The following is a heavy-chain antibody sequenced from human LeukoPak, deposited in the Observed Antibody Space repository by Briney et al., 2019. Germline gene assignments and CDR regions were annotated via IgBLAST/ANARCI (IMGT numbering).Heavy chain of an antibody. CDR1: GGTFSSYA. V-gene: IGHV1-69*01. CDR3: ARARSGYSYGWDAFDI. D-gene: IGHD5-18*01. Sequence: GSSVKVSCKASGGTFSSYAISWVRQAPGQGLEWMGEIIPIFGTANYAQKFQGRVTITADESTSTAYIELSSLRSEDTAVYYCARARSGYSYGWDAFDIWGQGTMVTVSS. CDR2: IIPIFGTA. J-gene: IGHJ3*02.